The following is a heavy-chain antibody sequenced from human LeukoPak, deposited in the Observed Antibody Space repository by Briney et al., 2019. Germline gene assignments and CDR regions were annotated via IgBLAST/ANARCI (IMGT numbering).Heavy chain of an antibody. Sequence: ASVKVSCKASGYTFTGYYMHWVRQAPGQGLEWMGWINPNSGGTNYAQKFQGRVTMTRDTSISTAYMELSRLRSDDTAVYYCASGWPDCSSSSCYGRFDYWGQGTLVTVSS. V-gene: IGHV1-2*02. CDR2: INPNSGGT. CDR3: ASGWPDCSSSSCYGRFDY. J-gene: IGHJ4*02. D-gene: IGHD2-2*01. CDR1: GYTFTGYY.